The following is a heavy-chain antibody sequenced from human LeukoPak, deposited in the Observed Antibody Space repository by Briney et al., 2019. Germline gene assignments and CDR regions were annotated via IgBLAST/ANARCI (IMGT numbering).Heavy chain of an antibody. D-gene: IGHD2-15*01. CDR2: MSGRGVST. CDR3: AKDCNGGNCYTDY. Sequence: GGSLRLSCAASGFTFINYAMSSVRQAPGKELEWVSGMSGRGVSTYYADSVKGRFTISSDNSKNTLYLQMNSLRAEDTAIYYCAKDCNGGNCYTDYWGQGTLVTVAS. CDR1: GFTFINYA. V-gene: IGHV3-23*01. J-gene: IGHJ4*02.